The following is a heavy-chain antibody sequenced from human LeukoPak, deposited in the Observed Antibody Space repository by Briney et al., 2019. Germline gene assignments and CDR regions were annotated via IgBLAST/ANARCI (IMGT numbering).Heavy chain of an antibody. CDR2: INPNSGGT. J-gene: IGHJ5*02. D-gene: IGHD6-13*01. CDR1: GYTFTGYY. CDR3: ARDPTPSSPRLAFFDNWFDP. Sequence: ASVKVSCKASGYTFTGYYMRWVRQAPGQGLEWMGRINPNSGGTNYAQKFQGRVTMTRDTSISTAYMELSRLRSDDTAVYYCARDPTPSSPRLAFFDNWFDPWGQGTLVTVSS. V-gene: IGHV1-2*06.